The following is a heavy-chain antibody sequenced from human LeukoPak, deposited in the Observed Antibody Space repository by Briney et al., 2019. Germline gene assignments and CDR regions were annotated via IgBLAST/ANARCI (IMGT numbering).Heavy chain of an antibody. D-gene: IGHD5-12*01. J-gene: IGHJ4*02. CDR1: GFTFSNYA. V-gene: IGHV3-23*01. Sequence: GGSLRLSCAASGFTFSNYAMNWVRQAPGKGLEWVAVLIGSSGATDYADSVKGRFTISIDNSKNTLFLQMNSLRAEDTAIYYCAKGAYDYIEIAYFDYWGQGALVTVSS. CDR2: LIGSSGAT. CDR3: AKGAYDYIEIAYFDY.